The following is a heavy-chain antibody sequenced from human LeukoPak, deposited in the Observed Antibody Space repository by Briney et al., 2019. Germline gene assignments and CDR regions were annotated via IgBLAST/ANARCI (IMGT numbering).Heavy chain of an antibody. Sequence: GGSLRLSCAASGLTVSRTYLIWVRQAPGKGLEWVSSIYTGGTTYYADSVKGRFTISRDNAKNSLYLQMNSLRAEDTAVYYCARDTGGSNWFDPWGQGTLVTVSS. CDR2: IYTGGTT. CDR3: ARDTGGSNWFDP. D-gene: IGHD2-8*02. V-gene: IGHV3-66*01. J-gene: IGHJ5*02. CDR1: GLTVSRTY.